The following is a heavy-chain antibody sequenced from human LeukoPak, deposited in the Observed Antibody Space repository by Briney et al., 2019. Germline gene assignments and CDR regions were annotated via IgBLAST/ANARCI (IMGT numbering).Heavy chain of an antibody. CDR2: IWYDGSNK. CDR1: GFTFSSYG. CDR3: ARDEGAAGHDY. V-gene: IGHV3-33*01. Sequence: PGGSLRLSCAASGFTFSSYGMYWVRQAPGKGLEWVAVIWYDGSNKYYADSVKGRFTISRDNSKNTLYLQMNSLRAEDTAVYYCARDEGAAGHDYWGQGTLVTVSS. D-gene: IGHD6-13*01. J-gene: IGHJ4*02.